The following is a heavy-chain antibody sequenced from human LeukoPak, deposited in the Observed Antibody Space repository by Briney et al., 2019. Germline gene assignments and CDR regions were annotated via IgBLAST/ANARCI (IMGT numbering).Heavy chain of an antibody. J-gene: IGHJ4*02. CDR2: IHHSAST. D-gene: IGHD3-9*01. CDR1: GYSISSGYY. CDR3: ARLTGRYCFDY. V-gene: IGHV4-38-2*01. Sequence: ASETLSLTCAVSGYSISSGYYWGWIRPPPGKGLEWIGTIHHSASTYYNSSLESRVTISKDTSKNQFSLRLSSVTAADTAVYFCARLTGRYCFDYWGQGTLVTVAS.